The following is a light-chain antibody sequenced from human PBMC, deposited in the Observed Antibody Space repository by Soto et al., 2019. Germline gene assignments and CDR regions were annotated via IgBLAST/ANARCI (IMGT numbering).Light chain of an antibody. CDR3: QKYKSAPWT. J-gene: IGKJ1*01. CDR2: DAS. CDR1: QGIINY. Sequence: DIQMTQSPSSLSASVGDRVTITCRASQGIINYLAWYQQKPGRVPKLLIYDASTLQSGVPSRFRGSGSGTEFTLTISSLQPEDAATYYCQKYKSAPWTFGQGTKVEIK. V-gene: IGKV1-27*01.